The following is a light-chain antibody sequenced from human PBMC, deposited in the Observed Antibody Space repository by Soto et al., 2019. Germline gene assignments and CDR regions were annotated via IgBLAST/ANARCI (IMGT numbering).Light chain of an antibody. CDR1: RSISSE. CDR3: QQGYRTPFT. V-gene: IGKV1-39*01. Sequence: DFQMTQSPASLSASVGDRVTITCRASRSISSELNLYQHKPGKAPKLLIYGASSLQSGVPSRFSGSGSGTDFTLAISSLQPEDSATYYCQQGYRTPFTFGPGTKVDIK. CDR2: GAS. J-gene: IGKJ3*01.